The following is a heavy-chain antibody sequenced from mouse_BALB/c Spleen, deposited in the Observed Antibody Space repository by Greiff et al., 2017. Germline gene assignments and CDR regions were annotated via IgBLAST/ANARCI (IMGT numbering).Heavy chain of an antibody. D-gene: IGHD2-10*01. J-gene: IGHJ2*01. CDR1: GFSLTSYG. V-gene: IGHV2-9*02. Sequence: QVQLQQSGPGLVAPSQSLSITCTVSGFSLTSYGVHWVRQSPGKGLEWLGVIWDGGSTNYNPALMSRLSISKYNSKSQVFLKMNRLHTDDTAMYYCARGSYNGNFYIDYWGQGTTLTVSS. CDR3: ARGSYNGNFYIDY. CDR2: IWDGGST.